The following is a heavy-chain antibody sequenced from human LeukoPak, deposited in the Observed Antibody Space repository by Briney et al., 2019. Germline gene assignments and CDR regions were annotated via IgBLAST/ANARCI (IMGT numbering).Heavy chain of an antibody. Sequence: SVKVSCKASGGTFSSYAISWVRQAPGQGLEWMGGIIPIFGTANYAQKFQGRVTITADKSTSTAYMELSSLRSEDTAVYYCAVGFTYGSTLDYWGQGTLVTVSS. D-gene: IGHD1-26*01. CDR1: GGTFSSYA. J-gene: IGHJ4*02. V-gene: IGHV1-69*06. CDR3: AVGFTYGSTLDY. CDR2: IIPIFGTA.